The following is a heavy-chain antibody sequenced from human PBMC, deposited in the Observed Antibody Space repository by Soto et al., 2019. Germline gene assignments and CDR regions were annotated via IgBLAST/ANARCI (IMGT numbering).Heavy chain of an antibody. CDR1: GYTFRSYG. J-gene: IGHJ3*02. CDR3: ARGGWYSSILGDAFDI. Sequence: ASVKVSCKASGYTFRSYGISWVRQAPGQGLEWVGWISAYNGDTHYAPKFQDRITLTTETSTDTAYMELRSLRPDDTAVYYCARGGWYSSILGDAFDIWGQGTMGTVSS. V-gene: IGHV1-18*04. CDR2: ISAYNGDT. D-gene: IGHD6-13*01.